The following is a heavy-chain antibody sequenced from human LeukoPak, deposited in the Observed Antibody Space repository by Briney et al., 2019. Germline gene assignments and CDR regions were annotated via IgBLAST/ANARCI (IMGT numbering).Heavy chain of an antibody. D-gene: IGHD2-15*01. Sequence: SETLSLTCAVSGGSISSGGYSWSWIRQPPGKGLEWIGYIYHSGSTYYNPSLKSRVTISVDRSKNLFSLKLSSVTAADTAVYYCARDSPRYCSGGSCYGFDIWGQGTMVIVSS. J-gene: IGHJ3*02. CDR2: IYHSGST. CDR3: ARDSPRYCSGGSCYGFDI. CDR1: GGSISSGGYS. V-gene: IGHV4-30-2*01.